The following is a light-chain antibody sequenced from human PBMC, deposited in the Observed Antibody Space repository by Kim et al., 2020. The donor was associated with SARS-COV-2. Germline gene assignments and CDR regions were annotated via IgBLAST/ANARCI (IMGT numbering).Light chain of an antibody. CDR3: QQYDTYPWT. Sequence: DIQMTQSPSTLSASVGDRVTITCRASQYITRRLAWYQQKPGNAPKVLISKASTLESGVPSTFSGSGSGTDFTLTISSLQPDDFATYYCQQYDTYPWTFGQGTKVDIK. V-gene: IGKV1-5*03. CDR1: QYITRR. CDR2: KAS. J-gene: IGKJ1*01.